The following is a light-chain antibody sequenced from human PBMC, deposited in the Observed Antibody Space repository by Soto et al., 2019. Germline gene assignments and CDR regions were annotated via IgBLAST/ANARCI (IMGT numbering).Light chain of an antibody. CDR1: QFVSSN. CDR2: GAS. J-gene: IGKJ5*01. CDR3: QQYHNRPPIT. Sequence: EIVMTQSPVTLSVSPGERATLSCRASQFVSSNLAWYQQKPGQAPRLLLYGASTRATGIPARFSGSGSGTEFTLTISNLQSEDFAVYFCQQYHNRPPITFGQGTRLEIK. V-gene: IGKV3D-15*01.